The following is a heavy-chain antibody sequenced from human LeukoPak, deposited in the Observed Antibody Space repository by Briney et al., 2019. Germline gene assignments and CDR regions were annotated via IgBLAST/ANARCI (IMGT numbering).Heavy chain of an antibody. D-gene: IGHD3-3*01. CDR2: ISSNGGRT. Sequence: PGGSLRLSCAASGFTFCSYAMHWVRPAPGEGLGYVSAISSNGGRTYYANSVKGRFTISRDNSKNTLYLQMGSLRDEDMAVYYCARDKNAVWSCAKEVWGNRATVTVSS. V-gene: IGHV3-64*01. CDR3: ARDKNAVWSCAKEV. J-gene: IGHJ6*04. CDR1: GFTFCSYA.